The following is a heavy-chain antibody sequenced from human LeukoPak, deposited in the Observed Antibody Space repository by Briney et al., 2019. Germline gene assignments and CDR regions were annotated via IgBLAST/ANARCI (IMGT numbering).Heavy chain of an antibody. CDR2: ISSSSSYT. J-gene: IGHJ4*02. CDR1: GFTFSDYY. Sequence: GGSLRLSCAASGFTFSDYYMSWIRQAPGKGLEWVSYISSSSSYTNYADSVKGRFTISRGNAKNSLYLQMNSLGAEDTAVYYCARDLYDSSGYYCDYWGQGTLVTVSS. V-gene: IGHV3-11*05. D-gene: IGHD3-22*01. CDR3: ARDLYDSSGYYCDY.